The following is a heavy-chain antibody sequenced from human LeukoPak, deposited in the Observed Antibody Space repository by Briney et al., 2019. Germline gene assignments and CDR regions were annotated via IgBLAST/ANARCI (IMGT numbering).Heavy chain of an antibody. D-gene: IGHD2-21*01. V-gene: IGHV4-30-4*01. Sequence: NSSETLSLTCTVSGGSISSGNYSWSWIRQSPEKGLEWIGYINYSGTIFHNPSLKSRVTISVDTSKNDFSLRLRSVTAADTAVYFCARAVAVGDYYFDYWGRGAQVTVSS. CDR1: GGSISSGNYS. CDR2: INYSGTI. CDR3: ARAVAVGDYYFDY. J-gene: IGHJ4*02.